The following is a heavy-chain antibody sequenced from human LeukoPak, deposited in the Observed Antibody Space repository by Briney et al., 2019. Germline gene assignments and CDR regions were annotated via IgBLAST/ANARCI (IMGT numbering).Heavy chain of an antibody. CDR3: ATSARQGSLDY. V-gene: IGHV1-18*01. D-gene: IGHD6-6*01. J-gene: IGHJ4*02. CDR1: GYTFTSYG. Sequence: ASVKVSCKASGYTFTSYGISWVRQAPGQGLEWMGWISAYNGNTNYAQKLQGRVTTTTDTSTSTAYIELRSLRSDDTAVYYCATSARQGSLDYWGQGTLVTVSS. CDR2: ISAYNGNT.